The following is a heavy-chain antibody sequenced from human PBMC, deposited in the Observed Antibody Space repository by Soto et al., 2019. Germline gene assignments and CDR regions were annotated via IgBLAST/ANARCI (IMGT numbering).Heavy chain of an antibody. CDR2: INHSGST. D-gene: IGHD4-17*01. Sequence: SETLSLTCAVYGGSFSGYYGSWIRQPPGKGLEWMGEINHSGSTNYNPSLKSRVTISVDTSKNKFSLMLSSVTAAATAVYYCARGSGRFDYGPYYYYYYMDVWGKGTTVTVSS. CDR3: ARGSGRFDYGPYYYYYYMDV. CDR1: GGSFSGYY. V-gene: IGHV4-34*01. J-gene: IGHJ6*03.